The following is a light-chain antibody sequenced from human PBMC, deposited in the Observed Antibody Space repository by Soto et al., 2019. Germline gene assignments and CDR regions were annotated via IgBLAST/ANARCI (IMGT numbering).Light chain of an antibody. CDR3: AAWDDSLNGYV. J-gene: IGLJ1*01. Sequence: QSVLTQSPSASGTPGQRVTISCSGSSSNIGSNTVNWYQQLPGTAPKLLIYRNNQRPSGVPDRFSGSKSGNSASLAISGLQSEDEADYYCAAWDDSLNGYVFGTGTKLTVL. CDR2: RNN. CDR1: SSNIGSNT. V-gene: IGLV1-44*01.